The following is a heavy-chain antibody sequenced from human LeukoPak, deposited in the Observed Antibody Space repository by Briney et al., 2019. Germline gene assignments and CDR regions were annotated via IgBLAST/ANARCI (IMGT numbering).Heavy chain of an antibody. Sequence: GASVEVSCKASGGTFSSYAISWVRQAPGQGLEWMGGIIPIFGTANYAQKFQGRVTITADESTSTAYMELSSLRSEDTAVYYCARDSGDPQKGLNYWGQGTLVTVSS. CDR3: ARDSGDPQKGLNY. J-gene: IGHJ4*02. CDR2: IIPIFGTA. V-gene: IGHV1-69*13. CDR1: GGTFSSYA. D-gene: IGHD4-17*01.